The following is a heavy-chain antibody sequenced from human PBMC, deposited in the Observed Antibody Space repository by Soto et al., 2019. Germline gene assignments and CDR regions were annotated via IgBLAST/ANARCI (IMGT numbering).Heavy chain of an antibody. J-gene: IGHJ4*02. CDR1: GGSISSGGYY. D-gene: IGHD3-9*01. V-gene: IGHV4-31*03. Sequence: QVQLQESGPGLVKPSQTLSLTCTVSGGSISSGGYYWSWIRQHPGKGLEWIGYIYYSGSTYYSPFLRSRVTMSVDTSKNHFSLKLSSVTAADTAVYYCARSREPDILTGSTPYYFDFWGQGTLVTVSS. CDR3: ARSREPDILTGSTPYYFDF. CDR2: IYYSGST.